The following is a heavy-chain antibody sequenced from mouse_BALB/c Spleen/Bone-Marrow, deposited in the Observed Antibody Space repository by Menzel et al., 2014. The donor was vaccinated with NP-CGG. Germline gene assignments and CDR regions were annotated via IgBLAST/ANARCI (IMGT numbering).Heavy chain of an antibody. CDR2: INPSNGRT. Sequence: QVQLQQSGAELVKPGASVKLSCKASGYTFTSYWMHWVKQRPGQGLEWIGEINPSNGRTNYNEKFKSKATLTVDKSSSTAYMQLSSLTSEGSAVYYCASYHGNYAYWGQGTLVTVSA. V-gene: IGHV1S81*02. CDR3: ASYHGNYAY. J-gene: IGHJ3*01. D-gene: IGHD2-1*01. CDR1: GYTFTSYW.